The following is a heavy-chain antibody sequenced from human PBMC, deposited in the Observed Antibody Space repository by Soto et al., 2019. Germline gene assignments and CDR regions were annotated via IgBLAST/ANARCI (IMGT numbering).Heavy chain of an antibody. CDR3: AKDVVGFGEFTLDY. Sequence: QVQLVESGGGVVQPGRSLRLSCTASGFTFSSYGMHWVRQAPGKGLEWVAVISYDGSNKYYADSVKGRFTISRDNSKNTLYLQMTSLRAEDTAVYYCAKDVVGFGEFTLDYWGQGTLVTVSS. CDR1: GFTFSSYG. V-gene: IGHV3-30*18. J-gene: IGHJ4*02. D-gene: IGHD3-10*01. CDR2: ISYDGSNK.